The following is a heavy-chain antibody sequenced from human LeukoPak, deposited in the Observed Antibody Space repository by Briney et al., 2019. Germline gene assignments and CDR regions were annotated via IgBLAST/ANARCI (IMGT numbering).Heavy chain of an antibody. D-gene: IGHD2-2*02. CDR3: AKGCSSISCYTSEY. V-gene: IGHV3-48*03. Sequence: HSGGSLRLSCAASGFTFSSYEMNWVRQAPGKGLEWVSYISSSGSTIYYADSVKARFTISRDNSKNTLYLQMNSLRAEDTALYYCAKGCSSISCYTSEYWGQGTLVTVSS. CDR2: ISSSGSTI. J-gene: IGHJ4*02. CDR1: GFTFSSYE.